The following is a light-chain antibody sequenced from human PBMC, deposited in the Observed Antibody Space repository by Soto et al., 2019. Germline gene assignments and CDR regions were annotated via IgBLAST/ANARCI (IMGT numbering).Light chain of an antibody. CDR2: GAS. Sequence: EIVLTQSPDTVSVSPGERVTLPCRASQNIFSNYLAWYQQKPGQAPRLLIYGASTRATGIADRFSGGGSGTDFTLTISRLEPEDFAVYHCQQYGRSWTFGQGTKVDIK. J-gene: IGKJ1*01. CDR1: QNIFSNY. CDR3: QQYGRSWT. V-gene: IGKV3-20*01.